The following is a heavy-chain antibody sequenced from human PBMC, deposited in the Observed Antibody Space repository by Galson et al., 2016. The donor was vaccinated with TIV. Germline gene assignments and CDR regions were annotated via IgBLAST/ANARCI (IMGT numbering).Heavy chain of an antibody. CDR3: GRERINGGNFNY. CDR1: GYTFTSYY. J-gene: IGHJ4*02. Sequence: SVKVSCKGSGYTFTSYYIHWVRQAPGQGLEWMGRINPSGGDATYAQKFQGRVILTRDTSTSTIYMDLGRLTSDDTAVYFCGRERINGGNFNYWGQGTLVTVSS. V-gene: IGHV1-46*03. CDR2: INPSGGDA. D-gene: IGHD2/OR15-2a*01.